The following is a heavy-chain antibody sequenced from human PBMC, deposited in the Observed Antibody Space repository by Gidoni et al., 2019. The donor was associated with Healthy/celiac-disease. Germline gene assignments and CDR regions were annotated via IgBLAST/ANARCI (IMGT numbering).Heavy chain of an antibody. J-gene: IGHJ3*02. Sequence: QVQLQESGPGLVKPSGTLSLTCAVSGGSISSSNWWSWVRQPPGKGLEWIGEIYHSGSPNYNPSLKSRVTISVDKSKNQFSLKLSSVTAADTAVYYCAQTYCGGDCYAPSGGGIWGQGTMVTVSS. D-gene: IGHD2-21*02. CDR1: GGSISSSNW. CDR2: IYHSGSP. CDR3: AQTYCGGDCYAPSGGGI. V-gene: IGHV4-4*02.